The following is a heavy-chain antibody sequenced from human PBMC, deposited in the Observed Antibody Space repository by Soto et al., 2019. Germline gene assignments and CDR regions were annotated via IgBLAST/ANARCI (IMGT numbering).Heavy chain of an antibody. Sequence: GGSLRLSCEAPGFTFSGFDMHWVRQPTGKGLEWVSTIGTAGDTYYAVSVKGRFTISRDNAKNSLSLQMNSLRAGDTAVYFCARGQEVGAHFFDSWGQGTQVTVSS. CDR1: GFTFSGFD. D-gene: IGHD2-15*01. V-gene: IGHV3-13*01. CDR3: ARGQEVGAHFFDS. CDR2: IGTAGDT. J-gene: IGHJ4*02.